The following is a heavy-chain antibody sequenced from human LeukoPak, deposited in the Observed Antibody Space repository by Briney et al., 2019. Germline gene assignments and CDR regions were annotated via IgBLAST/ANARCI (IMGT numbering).Heavy chain of an antibody. CDR1: RGSISSYY. J-gene: IGHJ4*02. D-gene: IGHD3-10*01. Sequence: SETLSLTCAVSRGSISSYYWSWIRQSPGKGLEWIGYIYYGGGTNYNPSLKSRATISLDTSKNQFSLRLSSVTAADTAVYYCASLGGSGSWNFGYWGQGALVTVSS. CDR3: ASLGGSGSWNFGY. CDR2: IYYGGGT. V-gene: IGHV4-59*01.